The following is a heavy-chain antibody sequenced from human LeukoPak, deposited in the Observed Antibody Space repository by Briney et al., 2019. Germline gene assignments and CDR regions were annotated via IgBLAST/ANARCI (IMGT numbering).Heavy chain of an antibody. CDR3: ARGQGSSGWYPVHDY. D-gene: IGHD6-19*01. CDR1: GYTFTSFY. Sequence: WASVKLSCKASGYTFTSFYMHWVRQAPGQGLEWMGIINPSGGRTTYAQKFQGRVTMTRDTSTSTVYMELSSLRSEDTAVYYCARGQGSSGWYPVHDYWGQGTLVTVSS. V-gene: IGHV1-46*01. J-gene: IGHJ4*02. CDR2: INPSGGRT.